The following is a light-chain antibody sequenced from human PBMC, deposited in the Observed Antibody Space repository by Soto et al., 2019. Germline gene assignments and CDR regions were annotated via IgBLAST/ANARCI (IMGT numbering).Light chain of an antibody. J-gene: IGKJ3*01. Sequence: DIQMTQSPSTLSASVGDRVTITCRASQSISSWLAWYQQKPGKAPKLLIYKSSSLESGVPSRFSGSGSGTEVTLTISSLQPDDFATYACQQYNRYPFTFGPGTKVDIK. CDR1: QSISSW. CDR2: KSS. V-gene: IGKV1-5*03. CDR3: QQYNRYPFT.